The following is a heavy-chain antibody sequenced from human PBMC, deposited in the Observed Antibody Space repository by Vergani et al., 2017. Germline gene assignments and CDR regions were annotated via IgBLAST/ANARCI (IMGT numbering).Heavy chain of an antibody. D-gene: IGHD3-16*01. V-gene: IGHV3-9*01. CDR2: IDRNYGVK. J-gene: IGHJ2*01. CDR1: GFTFQAFA. CDR3: VKDNDYDADGPFDL. Sequence: VEAGGGLVQPGGSLRLSCTASGFTFQAFAFHWVRQVSGRGLEWVSGIDRNYGVKNGNSFEGRFIISRDNAKKAVFLQMNNLRQEDTALYFCVKDNDYDADGPFDLWGRGTLVTVSS.